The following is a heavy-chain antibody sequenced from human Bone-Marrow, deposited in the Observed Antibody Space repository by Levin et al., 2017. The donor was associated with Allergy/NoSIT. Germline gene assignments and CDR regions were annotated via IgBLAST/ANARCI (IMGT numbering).Heavy chain of an antibody. CDR1: GFSFRTSRVG. D-gene: IGHD5-12*01. Sequence: KQSGPTLVKPTQTLTLTCAFSGFSFRTSRVGVAWFRQPPGKALECLGVIYWDDDKRYSPSLKTRLTITKDTSKNQVVLAMTNLDPADTGTYYCARENGYEHDYWGQGLLITVSS. CDR3: ARENGYEHDY. V-gene: IGHV2-5*02. J-gene: IGHJ4*02. CDR2: IYWDDDK.